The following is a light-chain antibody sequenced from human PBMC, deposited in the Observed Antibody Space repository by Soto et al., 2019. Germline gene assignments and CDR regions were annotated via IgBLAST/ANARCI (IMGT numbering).Light chain of an antibody. CDR1: GSNIGSNP. CDR2: TNN. Sequence: QSVLTQPPSASGTPGQRVTLSCSGSGSNIGSNPVSWYQQLPGTSPPLLIYTNNQRPSGVPDRFSGSKSGTSASLAISGLRSEDEADYYCAAWDDSMSGYVFGTGNTVTVL. V-gene: IGLV1-47*02. CDR3: AAWDDSMSGYV. J-gene: IGLJ1*01.